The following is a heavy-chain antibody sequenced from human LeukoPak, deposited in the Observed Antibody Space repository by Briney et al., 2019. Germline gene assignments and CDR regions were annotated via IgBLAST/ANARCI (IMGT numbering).Heavy chain of an antibody. J-gene: IGHJ5*02. CDR2: ISSSSSYI. Sequence: PGRSLRLSCAASGFTFSSYGMNWVRQAPGKGLEWVSSISSSSSYIYYADSVKGRFTISRDNAKNSLYLQMNSLRAEDTAVYYCARDASRDSRCSSTSCYTRMKGKKNWFDPWGQGTLVTVSS. V-gene: IGHV3-21*01. CDR3: ARDASRDSRCSSTSCYTRMKGKKNWFDP. D-gene: IGHD2-2*02. CDR1: GFTFSSYG.